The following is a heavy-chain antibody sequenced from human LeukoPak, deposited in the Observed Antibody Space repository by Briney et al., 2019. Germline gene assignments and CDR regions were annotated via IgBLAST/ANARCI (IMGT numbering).Heavy chain of an antibody. V-gene: IGHV3-7*01. CDR3: ARVVVTPSAGWYYYYYMDV. CDR2: IKQDGSEK. CDR1: GFAFSSYW. D-gene: IGHD4-23*01. Sequence: GGSLRLSCAASGFAFSSYWMSWVRQAPGKGPEWVANIKQDGSEKYYVDSVKGRFTISRDNAKNSLYLQMNSLRAEDTAVYYCARVVVTPSAGWYYYYYMDVWGKGTTVTVSS. J-gene: IGHJ6*03.